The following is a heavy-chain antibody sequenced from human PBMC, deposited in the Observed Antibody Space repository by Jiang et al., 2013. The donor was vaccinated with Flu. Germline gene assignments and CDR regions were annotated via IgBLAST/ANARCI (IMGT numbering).Heavy chain of an antibody. CDR1: GGSISSYY. Sequence: LLKPSETLSLTCTVSGGSISSYYWSWIRQPPGKGLEWIGYIYYSGSTNYNPSLKSRVTISVDTSKNQFSLKLSSVTAADTAVYYCAGSYGDYLIPPSYWYFDLWGRGTPGHCLL. D-gene: IGHD4-17*01. CDR2: IYYSGST. J-gene: IGHJ2*01. CDR3: AGSYGDYLIPPSYWYFDL. V-gene: IGHV4-59*08.